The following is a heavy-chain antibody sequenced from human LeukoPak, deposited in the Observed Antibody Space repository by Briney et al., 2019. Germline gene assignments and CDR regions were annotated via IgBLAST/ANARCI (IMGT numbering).Heavy chain of an antibody. J-gene: IGHJ4*02. CDR1: GFTFSSYA. D-gene: IGHD4-17*01. CDR2: ISDSGGNT. V-gene: IGHV3-23*01. CDR3: AKGGDYGDYDATPFDY. Sequence: GGSLRLSCAASGFTFSSYAMSWVRQAPGKGLEWVSSISDSGGNTFYADSVKGRFTISRDNSKNTLYLQMNSLWAEDTAVYYCAKGGDYGDYDATPFDYWGQGTLVTVSS.